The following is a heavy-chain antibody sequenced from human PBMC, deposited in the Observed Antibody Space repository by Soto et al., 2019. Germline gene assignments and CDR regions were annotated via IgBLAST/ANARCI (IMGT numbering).Heavy chain of an antibody. CDR2: INAGNGNT. CDR1: GYTFTSYA. Sequence: QVQLVQSGAEVKKPGASVKVSCKASGYTFTSYAMHWVRQAPGQRLEWMGWINAGNGNTKYSQKFQGRVTITRDTSASTDYMELSSLRSEDTAVYYCARDWGTIFGVVSSYGMDVWGQGTTVTVSS. CDR3: ARDWGTIFGVVSSYGMDV. J-gene: IGHJ6*02. D-gene: IGHD3-3*01. V-gene: IGHV1-3*01.